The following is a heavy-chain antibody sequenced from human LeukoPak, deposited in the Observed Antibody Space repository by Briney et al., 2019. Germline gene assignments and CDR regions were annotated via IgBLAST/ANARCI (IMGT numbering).Heavy chain of an antibody. Sequence: GGSLRLSCAASGFTVSSNYMSWVRQAPGKGLEWVSVIYSGGSTYYADSVKGRFTISRDNSKNTLYLQMNSLRAEDTAVYYCARDADNGYCSSTSCLAGFDYWGQGTLVTVSS. D-gene: IGHD2-2*01. CDR2: IYSGGST. CDR1: GFTVSSNY. V-gene: IGHV3-66*01. CDR3: ARDADNGYCSSTSCLAGFDY. J-gene: IGHJ4*02.